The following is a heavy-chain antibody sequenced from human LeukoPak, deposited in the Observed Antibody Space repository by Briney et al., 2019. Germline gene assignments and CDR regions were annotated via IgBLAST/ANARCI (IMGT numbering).Heavy chain of an antibody. J-gene: IGHJ5*02. CDR1: GGTFSSYA. Sequence: SVKVSCKASGGTFSSYAISWVRQAPGQGLEWMGRIIPILGIANYAQKFQGRVTITADKSTSTAHMELSSLRSEDTAVYYCAREDCSGGSCYAGGDYNWFDPWGQGTLVTVSS. V-gene: IGHV1-69*04. D-gene: IGHD2-15*01. CDR2: IIPILGIA. CDR3: AREDCSGGSCYAGGDYNWFDP.